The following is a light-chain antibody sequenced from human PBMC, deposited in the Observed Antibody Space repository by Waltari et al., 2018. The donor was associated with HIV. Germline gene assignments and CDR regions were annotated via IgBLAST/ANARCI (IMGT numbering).Light chain of an antibody. CDR2: EVS. V-gene: IGLV2-14*03. CDR1: SSDFGFVNF. J-gene: IGLJ3*02. CDR3: TSYTTSDTLR. Sequence: QSVLTQPASVSGSPGQSVTISRPGTSSDFGFVNFVSWYQQSPGKAPTLIIYEVSSRPSGVSDRFSGSKSGNTASLTISGLQNEDEADYFCTSYTTSDTLRFGGGTKVTVL.